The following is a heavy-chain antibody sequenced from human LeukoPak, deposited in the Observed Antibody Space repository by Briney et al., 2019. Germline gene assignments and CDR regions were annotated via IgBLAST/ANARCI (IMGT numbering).Heavy chain of an antibody. D-gene: IGHD3-3*01. CDR1: GFTFSSSA. V-gene: IGHV1-58*02. J-gene: IGHJ4*02. Sequence: ASVKVSCKTSGFTFSSSAMQWVRQARGQRLEWIGWIVVGSGDTNFAQKFQVRVTITRDMSTTTAYMELSSLRSEDTAVYYCAANLRGRGASGYYSWGQGTLVTVSS. CDR2: IVVGSGDT. CDR3: AANLRGRGASGYYS.